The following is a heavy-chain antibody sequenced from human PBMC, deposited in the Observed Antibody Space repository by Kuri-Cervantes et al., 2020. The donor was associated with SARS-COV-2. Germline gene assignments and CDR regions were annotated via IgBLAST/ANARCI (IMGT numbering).Heavy chain of an antibody. CDR1: GGSISSSSYY. J-gene: IGHJ4*02. Sequence: SETLSLTCTVSGGSISSSSYYWGWIRQPPGKGLEWIGSIYYSGSTYYNPSLKSRVTISVDTSKNQFSLKLSSVTASDTAVYYCARGPRWSIAASFDYWGQGTLVTVSS. D-gene: IGHD6-6*01. CDR2: IYYSGST. V-gene: IGHV4-39*07. CDR3: ARGPRWSIAASFDY.